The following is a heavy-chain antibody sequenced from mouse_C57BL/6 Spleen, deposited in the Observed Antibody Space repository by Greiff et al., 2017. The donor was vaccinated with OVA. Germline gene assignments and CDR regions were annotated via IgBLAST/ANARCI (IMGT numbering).Heavy chain of an antibody. Sequence: EVMLVESGGGLVKPGGSLKLSCAASGFTFSDYGMHWVRQAPEKGLEWVAYISSGSSTIYYADTVKGRFTISRDNAKNTLFLQMTSLRSEDTAMYYCAKIYYDYDWWYFDVWGTGTTVTVSS. CDR2: ISSGSSTI. CDR1: GFTFSDYG. D-gene: IGHD2-4*01. CDR3: AKIYYDYDWWYFDV. J-gene: IGHJ1*03. V-gene: IGHV5-17*01.